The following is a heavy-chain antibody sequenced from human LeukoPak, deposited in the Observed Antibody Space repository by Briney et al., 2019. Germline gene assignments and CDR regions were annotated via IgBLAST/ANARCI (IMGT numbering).Heavy chain of an antibody. Sequence: GGSLRLSCAASGFTFSRYTMHWVRQAPGKGLEYVSALSSNWGSTYYANSVKGRFTISRDNSKNTLYLQMGSLRAEDMAMYYCAKDQEDATMTFTSWYFDLWGRGTLVIVSS. J-gene: IGHJ2*01. D-gene: IGHD3-22*01. CDR3: AKDQEDATMTFTSWYFDL. CDR2: LSSNWGST. V-gene: IGHV3-64*01. CDR1: GFTFSRYT.